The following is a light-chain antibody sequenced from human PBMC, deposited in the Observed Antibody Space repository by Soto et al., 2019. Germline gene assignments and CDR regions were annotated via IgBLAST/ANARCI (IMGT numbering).Light chain of an antibody. Sequence: SLLNQPASLSGSPGQSITISCTGTRSDIGAYDYVSWFQQHPGKAPKLMISEVNNRPSGVSNRFSGSKSGNTAYLTISGLQVEDEAEYFCLSFTTTSTHVFGTGTKVSVL. J-gene: IGLJ1*01. V-gene: IGLV2-14*01. CDR2: EVN. CDR1: RSDIGAYDY. CDR3: LSFTTTSTHV.